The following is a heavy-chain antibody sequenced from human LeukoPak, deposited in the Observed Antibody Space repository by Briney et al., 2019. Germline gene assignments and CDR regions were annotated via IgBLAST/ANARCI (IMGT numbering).Heavy chain of an antibody. CDR3: ARGLGDPIPSYYYYYYGMDV. CDR1: GGSISSYY. Sequence: SETLSLTCTVSGGSISSYYWSWIRQPPGKGLEWIGYIYYSGSTNYNLSLKSRVTISVDTSKNQFSLKLSSVTAADTAVYYCARGLGDPIPSYYYYYYGMDVWGQGTTVTVSS. V-gene: IGHV4-59*01. J-gene: IGHJ6*02. D-gene: IGHD2-2*02. CDR2: IYYSGST.